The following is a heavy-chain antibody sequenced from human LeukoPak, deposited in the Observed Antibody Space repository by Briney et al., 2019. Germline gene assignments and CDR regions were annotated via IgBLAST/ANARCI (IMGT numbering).Heavy chain of an antibody. CDR3: ARFARTYDAFDI. J-gene: IGHJ3*02. Sequence: PGGSLRLSCVGSGFTFNNAWMNWVRQAPGKGLEWVGRIKDMAHGATIDYAAAVKGRFTLSRDDSKNTLYLQMNSLKTEDTAVYYCARFARTYDAFDIWGQGTMVTVSS. CDR2: IKDMAHGATI. V-gene: IGHV3-15*07. D-gene: IGHD2-2*01. CDR1: GFTFNNAW.